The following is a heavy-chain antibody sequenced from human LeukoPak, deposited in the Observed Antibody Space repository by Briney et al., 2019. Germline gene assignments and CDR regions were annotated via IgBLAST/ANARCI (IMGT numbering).Heavy chain of an antibody. CDR2: ISGSGGST. D-gene: IGHD1-26*01. V-gene: IGHV3-23*01. Sequence: PGGSLRLSCAASGFIFSSYGMSWVRQAPGKGLEWVSGISGSGGSTYYVDSVKGRFTISRDNSKNSLYLQMNSLRAEDTAVYYCARDASGSYWVYYFDYWGQGTLVTVSS. CDR3: ARDASGSYWVYYFDY. CDR1: GFIFSSYG. J-gene: IGHJ4*02.